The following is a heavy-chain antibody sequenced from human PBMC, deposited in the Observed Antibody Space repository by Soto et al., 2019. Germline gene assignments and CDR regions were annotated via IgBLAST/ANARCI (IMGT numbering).Heavy chain of an antibody. J-gene: IGHJ4*02. CDR3: AKRLPGEGACFFAY. D-gene: IGHD1-26*01. CDR2: ISGNAAYT. V-gene: IGHV3-23*01. Sequence: PGGSLRLSCAASGFAFRSYAMNWVSQAQGKGLEWVSTISGNAAYTFYADSVKGRFTISRDNSKNPVFLQMNSLRADDTALYYCAKRLPGEGACFFAYWGQGTQVPVSS. CDR1: GFAFRSYA.